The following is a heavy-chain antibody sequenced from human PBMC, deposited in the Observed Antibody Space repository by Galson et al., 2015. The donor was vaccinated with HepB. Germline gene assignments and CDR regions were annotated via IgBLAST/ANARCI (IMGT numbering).Heavy chain of an antibody. CDR2: IDPSDSYT. CDR3: ARHAILGIRGSPIYYGMDV. Sequence: WISWVRQMPGKGLEWMGRIDPSDSYTNYSPSFQGHVTISADKSISTAYLQWSSLKASDTAMYYCARHAILGIRGSPIYYGMDVWGQGTTVTVSS. V-gene: IGHV5-10-1*01. J-gene: IGHJ6*02. CDR1: W. D-gene: IGHD2-8*01.